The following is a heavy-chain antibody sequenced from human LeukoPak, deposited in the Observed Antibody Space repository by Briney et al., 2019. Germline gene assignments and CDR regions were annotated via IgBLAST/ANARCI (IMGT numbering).Heavy chain of an antibody. D-gene: IGHD6-13*01. J-gene: IGHJ4*02. CDR1: GGSFSGYY. CDR3: ATPGIAAAGYYFDY. CDR2: INHSGST. Sequence: SETLSLTCAVYGGSFSGYYWSWIRQPPGKGLEWIGEINHSGSTNYNPSLKSRVTISVDTSKNQFSLKLRSVTAADTAVYYCATPGIAAAGYYFDYWGQGTLVTVSS. V-gene: IGHV4-34*01.